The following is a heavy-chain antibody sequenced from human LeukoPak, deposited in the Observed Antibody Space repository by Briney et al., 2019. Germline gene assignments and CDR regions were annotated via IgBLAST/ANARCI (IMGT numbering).Heavy chain of an antibody. J-gene: IGHJ4*02. CDR2: IYSGGST. V-gene: IGHV3-66*01. D-gene: IGHD6-19*01. Sequence: QAGGSLRLSCAASEFSVGSNYMTWVRQAPGKGLEWVSLIYSGGSTYYADSVKGRFTISRDNAKNSLYLQMNSLRAEDTAVYYCARDPPYSSGWYFGYWGQGTLVTVSS. CDR3: ARDPPYSSGWYFGY. CDR1: EFSVGSNY.